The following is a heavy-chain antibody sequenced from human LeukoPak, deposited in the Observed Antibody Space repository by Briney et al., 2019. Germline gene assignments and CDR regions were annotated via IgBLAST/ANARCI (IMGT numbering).Heavy chain of an antibody. CDR2: ISYDGSNK. CDR1: GFTFSSYA. V-gene: IGHV3-30-3*01. Sequence: GGSLRLSCAASGFTFSSYAMHWVRQAPGKGLEWVAVISYDGSNKYYADSVKGRFTISRDNSKNTLYLQMNSLRAEDTAVYYCARVIGTGIAVGPGKYWGQGTLVTVSS. J-gene: IGHJ4*02. D-gene: IGHD6-19*01. CDR3: ARVIGTGIAVGPGKY.